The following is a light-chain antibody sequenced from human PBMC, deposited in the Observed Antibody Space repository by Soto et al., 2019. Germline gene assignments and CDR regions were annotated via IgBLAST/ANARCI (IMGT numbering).Light chain of an antibody. CDR2: DAS. CDR3: QQYGNSPIT. V-gene: IGKV3-20*01. Sequence: EIVMTQSQATLSVSPGERATLSCRASQSVISNLAWYQQRPGQAPRLLIYDASSRATGIPDRFSGSGSGTDFTLTISRLEPEDFAVYYCQQYGNSPITFGQGTRLEIK. CDR1: QSVISN. J-gene: IGKJ5*01.